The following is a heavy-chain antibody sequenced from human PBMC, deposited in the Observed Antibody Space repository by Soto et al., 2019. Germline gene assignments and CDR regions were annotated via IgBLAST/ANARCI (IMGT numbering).Heavy chain of an antibody. J-gene: IGHJ6*02. CDR1: GFTFSSYA. CDR3: AKESAYGDSPVWREDV. D-gene: IGHD4-17*01. V-gene: IGHV3-23*01. CDR2: ISGSGGST. Sequence: GGSLRLSCAASGFTFSSYAMSWVRQAPGKGLEWVSAISGSGGSTYYADSVKGRFTISRDNSKNTLYLQMNSLRAEDTAVYYCAKESAYGDSPVWREDVWGQGTTVTVSS.